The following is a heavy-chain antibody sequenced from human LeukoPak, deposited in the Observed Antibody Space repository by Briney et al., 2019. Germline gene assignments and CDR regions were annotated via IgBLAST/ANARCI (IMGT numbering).Heavy chain of an antibody. D-gene: IGHD6-13*01. Sequence: PGGSLRLSCAASGFTFSSYGMHWVRQAPGKGLEWVSAISGSGGSTYYADSVKGRFTISRDNSKNTLYLQMNSLRAEDTAVYYCAKTGLIAAAGTWWFDPWGQGTLVTVSS. CDR2: ISGSGGST. J-gene: IGHJ5*02. V-gene: IGHV3-23*01. CDR1: GFTFSSYG. CDR3: AKTGLIAAAGTWWFDP.